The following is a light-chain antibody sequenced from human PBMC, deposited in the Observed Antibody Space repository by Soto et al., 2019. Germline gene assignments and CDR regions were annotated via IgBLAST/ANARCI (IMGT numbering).Light chain of an antibody. V-gene: IGKV1-27*01. CDR1: QGISNY. CDR2: GAS. Sequence: DIQMTQSPSSLSASVGDRVTITCRASQGISNYLAWYQQKPGKVPKLLISGASTLQSGVPSRFSASGSGTDFTLTITSLQPEDVATYYCQKYNSAPWTFGQGTKVEI. J-gene: IGKJ1*01. CDR3: QKYNSAPWT.